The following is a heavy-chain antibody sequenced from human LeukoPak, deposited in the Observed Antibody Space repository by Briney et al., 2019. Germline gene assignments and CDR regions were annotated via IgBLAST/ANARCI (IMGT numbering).Heavy chain of an antibody. CDR1: VGSISSFY. CDR3: ARGDYYFDY. D-gene: IGHD3-16*01. CDR2: IYYSGST. V-gene: IGHV4-59*01. J-gene: IGHJ4*02. Sequence: PSETLSLTCTVAVGSISSFYWSWIRQPPGKGLEWIGYIYYSGSTNYNPSLKSRVTISVDTSKNQFSLKLSSVTAADTALYYCARGDYYFDYWGQGTLVTVSS.